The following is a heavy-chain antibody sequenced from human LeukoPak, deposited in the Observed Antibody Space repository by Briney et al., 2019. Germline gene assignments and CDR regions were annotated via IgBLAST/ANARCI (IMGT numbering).Heavy chain of an antibody. CDR2: IKQDGSEK. CDR3: AMGYKSAYSWDY. D-gene: IGHD5-18*01. J-gene: IGHJ4*02. V-gene: IGHV3-7*01. CDR1: GFTFSSYW. Sequence: TGGSLRLSCAASGFTFSSYWMSWVRQAPGKGLEWVANIKQDGSEKYYVDSVKGRLTISRDNARNTLYLQLNSLTAEDTAVYYCAMGYKSAYSWDYWGQGTLVTVSS.